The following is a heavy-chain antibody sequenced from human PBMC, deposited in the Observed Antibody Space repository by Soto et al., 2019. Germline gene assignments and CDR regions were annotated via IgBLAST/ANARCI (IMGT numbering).Heavy chain of an antibody. J-gene: IGHJ4*02. Sequence: EVQLVESGGGLLQPGGSLRLSCAASGFTFSSYWMHWVRQVPGKGLVWVSLINNDGSSTRYADSVKGRFNISRDNAKNTRYLQLHSLRAEYTAVYYCSTGSGWYIPDYWGQGTLVTVSS. CDR3: STGSGWYIPDY. CDR2: INNDGSST. D-gene: IGHD6-19*01. CDR1: GFTFSSYW. V-gene: IGHV3-74*01.